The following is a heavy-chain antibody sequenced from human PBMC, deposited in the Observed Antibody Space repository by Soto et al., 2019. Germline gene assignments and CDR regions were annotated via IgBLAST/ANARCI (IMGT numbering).Heavy chain of an antibody. CDR2: TYYRSKWYN. V-gene: IGHV6-1*01. CDR3: ARDSGIAVTTISDWFDP. J-gene: IGHJ5*02. Sequence: LSQTLSLTCAISGDSVSSNSAAWNWIRQSPSRGLEWLGRTYYRSKWYNDYAVSVKSRITINPDTSKNQFSLQLNSVTPEDTAVYYCARDSGIAVTTISDWFDPWGQGTLVTVSS. D-gene: IGHD6-19*01. CDR1: GDSVSSNSAA.